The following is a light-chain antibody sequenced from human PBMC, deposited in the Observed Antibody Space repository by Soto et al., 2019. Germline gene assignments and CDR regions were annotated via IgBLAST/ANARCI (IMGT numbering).Light chain of an antibody. Sequence: DIQMTQSPSSLSSSVGDRVTITCRGSQSISSYLKWYQQKTGKAPELMIFAESSLQSGVPTRYSGSGSETDFILTIITLQPEDFATYYCQXSYSTPPTCGGGTKVDIK. J-gene: IGKJ4*01. CDR2: AES. CDR1: QSISSY. CDR3: QXSYSTPPT. V-gene: IGKV1-39*01.